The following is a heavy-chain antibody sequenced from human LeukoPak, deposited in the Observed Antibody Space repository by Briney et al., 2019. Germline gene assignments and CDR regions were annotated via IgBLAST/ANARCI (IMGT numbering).Heavy chain of an antibody. Sequence: GGSVRLSCVASGFTFTTYGMHWVRQAPGKGLEWVAFIRSDGSNKYYADSVKGRFTISRDNSKKTLYLQMNSLRTEDTSVYYCARARRSGGITMIRGVRDRGWFDSWGQGTLVTVSS. D-gene: IGHD3-10*01. V-gene: IGHV3-30*02. CDR2: IRSDGSNK. CDR3: ARARRSGGITMIRGVRDRGWFDS. CDR1: GFTFTTYG. J-gene: IGHJ5*01.